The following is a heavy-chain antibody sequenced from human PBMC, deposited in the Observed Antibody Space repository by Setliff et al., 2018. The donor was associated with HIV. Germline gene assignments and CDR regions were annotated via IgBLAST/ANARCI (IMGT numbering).Heavy chain of an antibody. J-gene: IGHJ5*02. CDR1: GGSISSHY. D-gene: IGHD3-10*01. CDR2: IYYSGST. Sequence: KPSETLSLTCIVSGGSISSHYWSWIRQPPGKGLEWIGYIYYSGSTTYNPSLKGRVTISVDTSKNQFSLRLRSVTAADTAVYYCARTSGSDRLNWFDPWGQGTLVTVSS. CDR3: ARTSGSDRLNWFDP. V-gene: IGHV4-59*11.